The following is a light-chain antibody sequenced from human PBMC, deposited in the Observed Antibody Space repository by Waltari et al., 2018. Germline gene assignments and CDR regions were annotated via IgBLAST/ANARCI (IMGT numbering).Light chain of an antibody. Sequence: QSALTQPPPASGSPGQSVTISCTETRSDAGGSNYVPWYHQHPGKAPKPIIYEVSNRPAGVPDRFSGSKSGNTASLTVSGLQAEDEADYYCSSYAGSNDVVFGGGTKLTVL. CDR1: RSDAGGSNY. CDR2: EVS. CDR3: SSYAGSNDVV. J-gene: IGLJ2*01. V-gene: IGLV2-8*01.